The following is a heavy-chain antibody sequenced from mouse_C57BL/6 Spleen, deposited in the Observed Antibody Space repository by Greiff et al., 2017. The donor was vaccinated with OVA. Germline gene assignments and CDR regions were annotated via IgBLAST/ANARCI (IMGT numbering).Heavy chain of an antibody. CDR1: GFTFSSYA. J-gene: IGHJ2*01. Sequence: EVKLVESGGGLVKPGGSLKLSCAASGFTFSSYAMSWVRQTPEKRLEWVATISDGGSYTYYPDNVKGRFTISRDNAKNNLYLQMSHLKSEDTAMYYCARDYYSNHYFYYWGQGTTLTVSS. CDR2: ISDGGSYT. V-gene: IGHV5-4*01. D-gene: IGHD2-5*01. CDR3: ARDYYSNHYFYY.